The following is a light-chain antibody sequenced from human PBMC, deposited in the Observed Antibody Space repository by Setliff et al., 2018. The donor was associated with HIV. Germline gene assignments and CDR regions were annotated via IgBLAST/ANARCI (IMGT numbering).Light chain of an antibody. Sequence: QSVLTQPASVSGSPGQSITISCTGTSSDVGSYKRVSWYQQHPGKAPKVMIYEVTKRPSGVSNRFSGSKSANSASLTISGLQAEDEADYYCCSYAGSGTLDVFGTGTKVTVL. J-gene: IGLJ1*01. V-gene: IGLV2-23*02. CDR2: EVT. CDR1: SSDVGSYKR. CDR3: CSYAGSGTLDV.